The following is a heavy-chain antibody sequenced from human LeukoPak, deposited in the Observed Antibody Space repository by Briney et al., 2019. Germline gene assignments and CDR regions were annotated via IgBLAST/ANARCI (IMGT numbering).Heavy chain of an antibody. Sequence: ASVKVSCKASGYTFTSYDINWVRQATGQGLEWMGWMNPNSGNTGYAQKFQGRVTFTRNTSISTGYMEVGSLRSEDTAVYYCARGYSSSWHYYYYYMDVWGKGTTVTVSS. J-gene: IGHJ6*03. D-gene: IGHD6-13*01. CDR3: ARGYSSSWHYYYYYMDV. CDR1: GYTFTSYD. V-gene: IGHV1-8*03. CDR2: MNPNSGNT.